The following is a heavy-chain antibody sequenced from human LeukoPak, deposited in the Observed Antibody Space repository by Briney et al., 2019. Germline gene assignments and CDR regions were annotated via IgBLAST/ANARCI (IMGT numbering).Heavy chain of an antibody. Sequence: GGSLRLSCAASGFTFRSYGMHWVRQAPGKGLEWVTFIRFHGNNKYYADSVKGRFTISRDNAKNSLYLQMNSLRAEDTAVYYCASDSVGATGYFDYWGQGTLVTVSS. J-gene: IGHJ4*02. CDR3: ASDSVGATGYFDY. V-gene: IGHV3-33*08. CDR2: IRFHGNNK. D-gene: IGHD1-26*01. CDR1: GFTFRSYG.